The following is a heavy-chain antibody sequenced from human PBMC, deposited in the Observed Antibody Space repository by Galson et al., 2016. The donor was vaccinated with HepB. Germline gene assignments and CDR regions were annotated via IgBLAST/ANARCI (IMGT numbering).Heavy chain of an antibody. CDR3: AKDIGGYDHYYYYGMDV. J-gene: IGHJ6*02. CDR2: ISWNSGSI. V-gene: IGHV3-9*01. CDR1: GFTFDDYA. D-gene: IGHD5-12*01. Sequence: SLRLSCAASGFTFDDYAMHWVRQAPGKGLEWVSGISWNSGSIGYADSVKGRFTISRDNAKNSLYLQMNSLRGEDTALYHCAKDIGGYDHYYYYGMDVWGQGTTVTVSS.